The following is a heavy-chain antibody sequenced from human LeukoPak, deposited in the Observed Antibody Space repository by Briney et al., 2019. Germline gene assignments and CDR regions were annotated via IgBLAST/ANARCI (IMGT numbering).Heavy chain of an antibody. V-gene: IGHV3-7*01. CDR3: ARAGGYASSWAY. Sequence: GGSLRLSCAASGFTFRNIWMTWVRQAPGKGLEWVANIKQGGSEKNYVDSVKGRFTISRDNAKTSLDLQMNSLRGEDTAVYYCARAGGYASSWAYWGQGTLVTVSS. D-gene: IGHD5-12*01. CDR1: GFTFRNIW. J-gene: IGHJ4*02. CDR2: IKQGGSEK.